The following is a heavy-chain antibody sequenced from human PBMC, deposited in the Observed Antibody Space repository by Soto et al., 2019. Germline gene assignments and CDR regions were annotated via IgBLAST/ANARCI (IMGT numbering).Heavy chain of an antibody. CDR3: TTDGPTYYDILTGYYRSYYFDY. V-gene: IGHV3-15*07. CDR1: GFTFSKAW. D-gene: IGHD3-9*01. J-gene: IGHJ4*02. CDR2: IKSKTDGGTT. Sequence: GGSLRLSCAASGFTFSKAWMNWVRQAPGKGLEWVGRIKSKTDGGTTDYAAPVKGRFTISRDDSKNTLYLQMNSLKTEDTAVYYCTTDGPTYYDILTGYYRSYYFDYWGQGTLVTVSS.